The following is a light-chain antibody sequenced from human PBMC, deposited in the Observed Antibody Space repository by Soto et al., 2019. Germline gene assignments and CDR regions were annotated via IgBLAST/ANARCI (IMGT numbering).Light chain of an antibody. J-gene: IGKJ4*01. V-gene: IGKV3-20*01. CDR1: QSVSSSF. CDR3: QQYGSSPLT. CDR2: GAS. Sequence: EIVLTQSPGTLSLSPGERATLSCRASQSVSSSFLAWYQQKPGQAPRLLIYGASSRATGIPDTFSGSGSGTDFTLTISRLEREDGAVYYCQQYGSSPLTFGGGTKVEIK.